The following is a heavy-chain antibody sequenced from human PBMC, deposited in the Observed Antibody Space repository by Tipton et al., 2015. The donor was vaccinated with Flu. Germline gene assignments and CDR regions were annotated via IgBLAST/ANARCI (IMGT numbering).Heavy chain of an antibody. D-gene: IGHD4-17*01. V-gene: IGHV1-18*04. CDR2: ISDDTVNT. Sequence: QLVQSGAEVKKPGASVKVSCKASGYTFTNYGITWVRQAPGQGLEWMGWISDDTVNTNYAQRFQGRVTMTTDTSTSTAFMELRSLTSDDTAVYYCARTTGGNNWFDPWGQGTRVTVSS. CDR1: GYTFTNYG. CDR3: ARTTGGNNWFDP. J-gene: IGHJ5*02.